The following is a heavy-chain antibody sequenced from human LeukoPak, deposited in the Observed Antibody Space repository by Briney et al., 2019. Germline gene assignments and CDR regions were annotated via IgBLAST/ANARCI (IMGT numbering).Heavy chain of an antibody. V-gene: IGHV1-46*01. D-gene: IGHD5-12*01. CDR3: ARDRIVATISNLDSSGCDY. CDR2: INPSGGST. CDR1: GYTFTSYY. Sequence: ASVKVSCKASGYTFTSYYMHWVRQAPGQGLEWMGIINPSGGSTSYAQKFQGGVTMTRDTSTSTVYMELSSLRSEDTAVYYCARDRIVATISNLDSSGCDYWGQGTLVTVSS. J-gene: IGHJ4*02.